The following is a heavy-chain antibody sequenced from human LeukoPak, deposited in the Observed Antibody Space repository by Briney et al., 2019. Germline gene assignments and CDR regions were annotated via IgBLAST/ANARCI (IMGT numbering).Heavy chain of an antibody. V-gene: IGHV3-33*01. J-gene: IGHJ4*02. CDR3: ARDRRIAAAGNLFALGY. Sequence: PGRSLRLSCAASGFTFSSYGMHWVRQAPGKGLEWVAVIWYDGSNKYYADSVKGRFTISRDNSKNTLYLQMNSLRAEDTAVYYCARDRRIAAAGNLFALGYWGQGTLVTVPS. CDR2: IWYDGSNK. CDR1: GFTFSSYG. D-gene: IGHD6-13*01.